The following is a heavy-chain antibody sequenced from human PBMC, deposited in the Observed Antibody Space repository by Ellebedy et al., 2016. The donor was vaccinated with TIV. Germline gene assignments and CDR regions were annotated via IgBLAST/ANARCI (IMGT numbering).Heavy chain of an antibody. CDR2: INEDGTKK. D-gene: IGHD4-17*01. CDR3: ARAIYGASYL. V-gene: IGHV3-7*01. J-gene: IGHJ2*01. Sequence: PGGSLRLSCAASGFTFSSYAMHWVRQAPGRGLEWVANINEDGTKKHFVDSVRGRFTISRDDAGNSLFLQMNSLGAEDTAVYYCARAIYGASYLWGRGTLVTVSS. CDR1: GFTFSSYA.